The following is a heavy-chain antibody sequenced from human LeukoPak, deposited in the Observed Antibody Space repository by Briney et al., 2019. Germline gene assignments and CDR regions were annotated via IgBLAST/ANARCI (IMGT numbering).Heavy chain of an antibody. CDR1: SVSISSSNYY. D-gene: IGHD2-15*01. CDR3: ARDGCGGSCFHYYYYYMDV. V-gene: IGHV4-61*02. J-gene: IGHJ6*03. Sequence: SETLSLTCTASSVSISSSNYYWSWLRQPAGKGLEWIGRISTIGITNYNPSINSRVTISIDTSKNQFSLKLSSVTAADTAVYYCARDGCGGSCFHYYYYYMDVWGKGTTVTISS. CDR2: ISTIGIT.